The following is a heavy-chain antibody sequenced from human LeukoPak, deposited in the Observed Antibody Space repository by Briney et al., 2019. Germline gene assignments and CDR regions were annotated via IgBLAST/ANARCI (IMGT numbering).Heavy chain of an antibody. J-gene: IGHJ4*02. CDR3: ARDSHYYYDTSGYWENDY. CDR2: IYYSGTT. Sequence: SETLSLTCTVSGGSISSYYWSWIRQPPGKGLEWIGSIYYSGTTYYNPSLKSRVTISVDTSKNQFSLKLSSVTAADTAVYYCARDSHYYYDTSGYWENDYWGQGTLVTVSS. CDR1: GGSISSYY. D-gene: IGHD3-22*01. V-gene: IGHV4-59*12.